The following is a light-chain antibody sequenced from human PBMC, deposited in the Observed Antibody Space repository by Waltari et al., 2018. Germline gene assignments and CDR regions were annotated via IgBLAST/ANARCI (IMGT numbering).Light chain of an antibody. J-gene: IGLJ2*01. V-gene: IGLV2-11*01. Sequence: QSALTQPRSVSGSPGQSVTIPCPGTSSDVGGYNYVSWYQQHPGKAPKLMIYDVSNRPSGVPDRFSGSKSGNTASLTISGLQAEDEADYYCCSYAGSYTFVVFGGGTKLTVL. CDR3: CSYAGSYTFVV. CDR1: SSDVGGYNY. CDR2: DVS.